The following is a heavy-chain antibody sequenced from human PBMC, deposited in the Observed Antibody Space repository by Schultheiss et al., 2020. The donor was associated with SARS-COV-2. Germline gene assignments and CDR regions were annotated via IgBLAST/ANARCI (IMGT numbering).Heavy chain of an antibody. D-gene: IGHD4-17*01. V-gene: IGHV2-5*02. CDR3: ARDGGPYGDYAFDY. Sequence: SGPTLVKPTQTLTLTCTFSGFSLSTSGVGVGWIRQPPGKALEWLALIYYDDDKRYSPSLKSRLTITKDTSKSQVVLTMTNMDPVDTATYYCARDGGPYGDYAFDYWGQGTLVTVSS. J-gene: IGHJ4*02. CDR1: GFSLSTSGVG. CDR2: IYYDDDK.